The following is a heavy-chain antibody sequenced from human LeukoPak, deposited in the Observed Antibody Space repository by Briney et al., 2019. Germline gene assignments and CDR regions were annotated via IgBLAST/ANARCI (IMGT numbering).Heavy chain of an antibody. J-gene: IGHJ5*02. Sequence: SETLSFTCTVSGGSISSGGYYWSWIRQHPGKGLEWIGYIYYSGSTYYNPSLKSRVTISVDTSKNQFSLKLSSVTAADTAVYYCARGSAQYCSSTSCQGLNWFDPWGQGTLVTVSS. CDR2: IYYSGST. V-gene: IGHV4-31*03. D-gene: IGHD2-2*01. CDR1: GGSISSGGYY. CDR3: ARGSAQYCSSTSCQGLNWFDP.